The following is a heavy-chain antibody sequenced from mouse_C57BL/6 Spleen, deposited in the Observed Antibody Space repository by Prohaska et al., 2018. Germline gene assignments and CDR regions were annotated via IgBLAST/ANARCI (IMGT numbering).Heavy chain of an antibody. CDR1: GYPFTSSW. Sequence: ELVKPGASVKVSCKASGYPFTSSWMHWLKQRPGKGLEWLGRIHPSDCDTNYNQKFKVKATLTVDKSSSTAYMQLSSLTSEDSAVYYCAIYDGYYLYYFDYWGQGTTLTVSS. J-gene: IGHJ2*01. D-gene: IGHD2-3*01. CDR3: AIYDGYYLYYFDY. CDR2: IHPSDCDT. V-gene: IGHV1-74*01.